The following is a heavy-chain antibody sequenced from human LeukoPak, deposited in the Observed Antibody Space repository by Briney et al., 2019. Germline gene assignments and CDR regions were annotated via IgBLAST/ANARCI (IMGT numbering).Heavy chain of an antibody. Sequence: SETLSLTCTVSGGSISTYYWSWIRQPPGKGLEWIGYIYYSGSTNYNPSLKSRVTISVDTSKNQFSLKLSSVTAADTAVYYCARVRYYDSSGYYWRGRFDYWGQGTLVTVSS. CDR3: ARVRYYDSSGYYWRGRFDY. J-gene: IGHJ4*02. CDR2: IYYSGST. CDR1: GGSISTYY. D-gene: IGHD3-22*01. V-gene: IGHV4-59*12.